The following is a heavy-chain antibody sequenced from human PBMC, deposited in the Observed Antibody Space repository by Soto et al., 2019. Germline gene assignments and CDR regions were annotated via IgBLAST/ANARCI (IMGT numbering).Heavy chain of an antibody. V-gene: IGHV4-30-4*01. D-gene: IGHD6-13*01. CDR1: GGSISSGDYY. Sequence: QVQLQESGPGLVKPSQTLSLTCSVSGGSISSGDYYWSWIRQPPGKGLEWIGYIYYSGSTYYNPSLKSGVTISVATSKNQFSLKLSSVTAADTAVYYCGHNSIGRAFDIWGQGTMVTVSS. CDR3: GHNSIGRAFDI. J-gene: IGHJ3*02. CDR2: IYYSGST.